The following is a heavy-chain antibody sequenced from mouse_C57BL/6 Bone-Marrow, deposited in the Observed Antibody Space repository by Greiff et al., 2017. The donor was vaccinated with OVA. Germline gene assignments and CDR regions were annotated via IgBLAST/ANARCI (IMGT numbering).Heavy chain of an antibody. Sequence: EVQVVESGPGLVKPSQSLSLTCSVTGYSITSGYSWNWIRQFPGNKLEWMGYISYDGSNNYNPSLKNRISITRDTSKNQFFLKLNSVTTEDTATYYCARDILWDYFDYWGQGTTLTVSS. J-gene: IGHJ2*01. CDR1: GYSITSGYS. CDR2: ISYDGSN. CDR3: ARDILWDYFDY. V-gene: IGHV3-6*01.